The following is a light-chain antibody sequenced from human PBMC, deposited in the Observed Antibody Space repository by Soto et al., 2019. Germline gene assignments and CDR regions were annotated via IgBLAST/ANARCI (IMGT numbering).Light chain of an antibody. J-gene: IGKJ1*01. CDR1: QSVSSN. CDR2: GAS. CDR3: QQYNNWPPWT. V-gene: IGKV3-15*01. Sequence: EIVMTQSPATLSVSPGERATLSCRASQSVSSNLAWYQQKPGQAPRLLIYGASTRATGIPARFRGSGSGTEFTLIISSLQSEDFAVYYCQQYNNWPPWTFGQGTKVEIK.